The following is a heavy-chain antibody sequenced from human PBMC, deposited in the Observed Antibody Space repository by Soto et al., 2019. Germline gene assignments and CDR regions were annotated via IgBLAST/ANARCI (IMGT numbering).Heavy chain of an antibody. CDR3: AHRLSGFNWNGGYFDY. J-gene: IGHJ4*02. V-gene: IGHV2-5*02. Sequence: QITLKESGPTRVKPTQTLTLTCTFSGFSLTSRPMGVGWIRQPPGKALEWLVFIYWDDDKRYSPSLKNRLTTTKDTSGNQVVLTMTNMDPLDTATYYCAHRLSGFNWNGGYFDYWGQGALVTVSS. CDR1: GFSLTSRPMG. D-gene: IGHD1-1*01. CDR2: IYWDDDK.